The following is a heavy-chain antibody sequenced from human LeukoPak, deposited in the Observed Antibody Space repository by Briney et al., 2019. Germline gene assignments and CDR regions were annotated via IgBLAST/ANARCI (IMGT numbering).Heavy chain of an antibody. Sequence: SQTLSFTCTVSGGSISSGDYYWSWIRQPPGKGLEWIGYVYYSGSTYYNPSLKSRVTISVDTSKNQFSLKLSSVTAADTAVYYCAREVAGYYDSSGYFDIRGQGTMVTVSS. CDR3: AREVAGYYDSSGYFDI. CDR1: GGSISSGDYY. CDR2: VYYSGST. V-gene: IGHV4-30-4*08. J-gene: IGHJ3*02. D-gene: IGHD3-22*01.